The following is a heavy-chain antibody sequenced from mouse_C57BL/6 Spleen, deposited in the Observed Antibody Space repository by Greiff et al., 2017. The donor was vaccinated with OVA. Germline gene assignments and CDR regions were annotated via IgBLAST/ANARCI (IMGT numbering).Heavy chain of an antibody. CDR3: TRLGNYAWSWFAY. V-gene: IGHV6-6*01. D-gene: IGHD2-1*01. CDR2: IRNKANNHAT. Sequence: EVMLVESGGGLVQPGGSMKLSCAASGFTFSDAWMDWVRQSPEKGLEWVAEIRNKANNHATYYAESVKGRFTISRDDSKSSVYLQMNSLRAEDTGIYYCTRLGNYAWSWFAYWGQGTLVTVSA. J-gene: IGHJ3*01. CDR1: GFTFSDAW.